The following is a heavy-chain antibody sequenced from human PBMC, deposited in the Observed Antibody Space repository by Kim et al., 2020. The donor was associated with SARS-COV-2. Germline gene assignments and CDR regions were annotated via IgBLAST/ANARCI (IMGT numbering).Heavy chain of an antibody. V-gene: IGHV1-3*01. CDR3: ARSVGHCSGGSCGAFDI. CDR1: GYTFTSYA. D-gene: IGHD2-15*01. CDR2: INAGNGNT. J-gene: IGHJ3*02. Sequence: ASVKVSCKASGYTFTSYAMHWVRQAPGQRLEWMGWINAGNGNTKYSQKFQGRVTITRDTSASTAYMELISLRSEDTAVYYCARSVGHCSGGSCGAFDIWGQGTMVTVSS.